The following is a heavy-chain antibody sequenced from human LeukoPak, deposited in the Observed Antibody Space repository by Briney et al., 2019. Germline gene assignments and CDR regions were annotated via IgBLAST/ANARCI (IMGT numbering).Heavy chain of an antibody. CDR3: AREGYGSGWYQDDC. CDR1: GDTFSSNSAA. J-gene: IGHJ4*02. Sequence: SQTLSLTCAVSGDTFSSNSAAWNWLRQCQSRGLEWLGRTYYRSKLYNDSAVSVKSLITINPDTSKDQFSLQLNSVTPEDTAVYYCAREGYGSGWYQDDCWGQGTLVTVSS. D-gene: IGHD6-19*01. V-gene: IGHV6-1*01. CDR2: TYYRSKLYN.